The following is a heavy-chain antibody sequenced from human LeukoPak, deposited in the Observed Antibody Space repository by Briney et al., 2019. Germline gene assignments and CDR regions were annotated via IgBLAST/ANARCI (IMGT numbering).Heavy chain of an antibody. J-gene: IGHJ4*02. V-gene: IGHV3-7*01. CDR2: IKQDGSEK. D-gene: IGHD6-19*01. CDR1: GFTFSSYW. CDR3: ARESLEYSSGWVDY. Sequence: GGSLRLSCAASGFTFSSYWMSWVRQAPGKGLEWVANIKQDGSEKYYVDSVKGRFTISRDNAKNSLYLQMNSLRAEDTAVYYCARESLEYSSGWVDYWGQGTLVTVSS.